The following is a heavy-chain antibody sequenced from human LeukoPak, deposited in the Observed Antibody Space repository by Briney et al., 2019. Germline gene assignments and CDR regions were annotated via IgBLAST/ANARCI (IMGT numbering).Heavy chain of an antibody. Sequence: GGSLRLSCAASGFTFSSYGMHWVRQAPGKGLEWVAFIRYDGSNKYYADSVKGRFTISRDNSKNTLYLQMNSLGAEDTAVYYCAKDGLLYSGSYLYYYYYMDVWGKGTTVTVSS. D-gene: IGHD1-26*01. J-gene: IGHJ6*03. V-gene: IGHV3-30*02. CDR2: IRYDGSNK. CDR3: AKDGLLYSGSYLYYYYYMDV. CDR1: GFTFSSYG.